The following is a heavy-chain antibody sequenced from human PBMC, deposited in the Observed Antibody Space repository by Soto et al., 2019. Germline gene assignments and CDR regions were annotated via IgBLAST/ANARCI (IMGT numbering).Heavy chain of an antibody. CDR1: GGSISSSSYY. Sequence: SETLSLTCTVSGGSISSSSYYWGWIRQPPGKGLEWIGSIYYSGSTYYNPSLKSRVTISVDTSKDQFSLKLSSVTAADTAVYYCARHYYYDNHDAFDIWGQGTMVTVSS. J-gene: IGHJ3*02. D-gene: IGHD3-22*01. V-gene: IGHV4-39*01. CDR3: ARHYYYDNHDAFDI. CDR2: IYYSGST.